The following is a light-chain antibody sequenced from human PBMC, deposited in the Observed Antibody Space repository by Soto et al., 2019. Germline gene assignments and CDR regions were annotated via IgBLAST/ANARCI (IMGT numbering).Light chain of an antibody. V-gene: IGKV1-5*03. Sequence: IQLTQSPSSLSVSLGDRVTITCGASQGISSYLAWYQQKQGKAPKVLIYKASTLESGVPSRFSGSGYGTEFNLTINGLQPDDFATYYGQHYQSYLWTFGQGTKVDI. J-gene: IGKJ1*01. CDR1: QGISSY. CDR2: KAS. CDR3: QHYQSYLWT.